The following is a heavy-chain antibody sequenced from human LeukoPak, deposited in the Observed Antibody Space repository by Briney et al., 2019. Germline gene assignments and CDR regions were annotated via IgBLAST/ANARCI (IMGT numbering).Heavy chain of an antibody. CDR1: GGSISSSSYY. J-gene: IGHJ4*02. CDR2: IYYSGST. D-gene: IGHD3-16*01. Sequence: SETLSLTCTVSGGSISSSSYYWGWIRQPPGKGLEWIGSIYYSGSTYYNPSLKSRVTISVDTSKNQFSLKLSSVTAADTAVYYCARQMYYDYVLDYWDQGTLVTVSS. CDR3: ARQMYYDYVLDY. V-gene: IGHV4-39*01.